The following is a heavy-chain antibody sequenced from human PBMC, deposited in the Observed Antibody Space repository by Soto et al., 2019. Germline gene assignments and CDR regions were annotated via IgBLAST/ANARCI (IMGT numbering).Heavy chain of an antibody. J-gene: IGHJ4*02. CDR3: ARVRLTVTDY. D-gene: IGHD4-17*01. Sequence: GSLRLSCEATGFTFSDYSMNWVRRAPGKGLEWVSSISSSSLYIYYADSVKGRFTISRDNAKNSMYLQMNSLRAEDTAVYYCARVRLTVTDYWGQGTLVTVSS. CDR1: GFTFSDYS. V-gene: IGHV3-21*01. CDR2: ISSSSLYI.